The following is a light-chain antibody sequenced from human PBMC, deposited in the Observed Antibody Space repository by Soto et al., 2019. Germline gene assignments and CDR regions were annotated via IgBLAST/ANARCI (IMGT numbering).Light chain of an antibody. V-gene: IGKV3-15*01. CDR1: QSVSSS. Sequence: EIVMTQSPATLSVSPGERATLSCRASQSVSSSVAWYQQKPGQAPRLLIYDSSSRATGVPARFSGSGSGTEFSLAISSLQSEDFAVYYCQQYNNWPPAFGGGTKVDIK. J-gene: IGKJ4*01. CDR2: DSS. CDR3: QQYNNWPPA.